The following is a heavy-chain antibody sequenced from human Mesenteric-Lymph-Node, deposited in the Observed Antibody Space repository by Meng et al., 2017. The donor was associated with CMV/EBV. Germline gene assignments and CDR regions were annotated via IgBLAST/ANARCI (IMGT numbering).Heavy chain of an antibody. CDR1: GFTFSNAW. CDR2: ISGSGDAT. J-gene: IGHJ4*02. V-gene: IGHV3-23*01. CDR3: AKDREGTPGCSPGCYFDS. D-gene: IGHD2-15*01. Sequence: GESLKISCAASGFTFSNAWMSWVRQAPGKGLEWVSTISGSGDATYFADSVKGRFTISRDNSRNTLYLQMNSLRAEDTAVYYCAKDREGTPGCSPGCYFDSWGRGSPVTVSS.